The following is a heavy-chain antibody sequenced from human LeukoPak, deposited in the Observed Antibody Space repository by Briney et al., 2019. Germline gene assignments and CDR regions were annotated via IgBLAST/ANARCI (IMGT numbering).Heavy chain of an antibody. CDR3: AKGPYYYGSGSYYDY. Sequence: GGSLRLSCAASGFSLSNAWMSWVRQAPGKGLEWVSAISGSGGSTYYADSVRGRFTISRDNSKNTLYLQMNSLRAEDTAVYYCAKGPYYYGSGSYYDYWGQGTLVTVSS. D-gene: IGHD3-10*01. J-gene: IGHJ4*02. CDR2: ISGSGGST. V-gene: IGHV3-23*01. CDR1: GFSLSNAW.